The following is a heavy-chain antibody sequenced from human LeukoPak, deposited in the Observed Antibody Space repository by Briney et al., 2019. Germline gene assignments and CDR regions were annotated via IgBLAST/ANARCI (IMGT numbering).Heavy chain of an antibody. V-gene: IGHV4-39*07. D-gene: IGHD4-17*01. J-gene: IGHJ4*02. Sequence: SETLSLTCTVSGGSISSSSYYWGWIRQPPGKGLEWIGSIYYSGSTYYNPSLKSRVTISVDTPKNQFSLKLSSVTAADTAVYYCARDNDYGDLYWGQGTLVTVPS. CDR2: IYYSGST. CDR1: GGSISSSSYY. CDR3: ARDNDYGDLY.